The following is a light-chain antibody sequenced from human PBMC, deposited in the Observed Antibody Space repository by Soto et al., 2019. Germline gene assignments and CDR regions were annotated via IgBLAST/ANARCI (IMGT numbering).Light chain of an antibody. Sequence: DIQMTQSPSTLSASVGDRVTITCRASQSISSWLAWYQQKPGKAPKLLIYKASTLESGVPSRFSGSGSGTEFTLTISSLQPDDFATYYCQQYNSYWTFGQGTKGEFK. CDR2: KAS. CDR1: QSISSW. CDR3: QQYNSYWT. J-gene: IGKJ1*01. V-gene: IGKV1-5*03.